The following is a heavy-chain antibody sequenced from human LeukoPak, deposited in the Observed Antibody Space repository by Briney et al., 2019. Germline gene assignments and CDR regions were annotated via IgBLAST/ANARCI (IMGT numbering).Heavy chain of an antibody. Sequence: SETLSLTCTVSGGSISSGSYYWSWIRQPAGKGQEWIVRIYTSGSTNYNPSLKRRVTISVDTSKNQFSLKLSSVTAADTAVYYCARDQRYSSSWYPEYWFDPWGQGTLVTVSS. CDR2: IYTSGST. D-gene: IGHD6-13*01. CDR3: ARDQRYSSSWYPEYWFDP. J-gene: IGHJ5*02. CDR1: GGSISSGSYY. V-gene: IGHV4-61*02.